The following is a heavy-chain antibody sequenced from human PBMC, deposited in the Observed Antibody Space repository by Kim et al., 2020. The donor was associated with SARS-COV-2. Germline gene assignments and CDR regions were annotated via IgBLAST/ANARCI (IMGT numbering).Heavy chain of an antibody. CDR2: IKEDGSNK. J-gene: IGHJ4*02. Sequence: PGKGRKRMADIKEDGSNKYYVDSVKGRFTISRANPKNSLYLQMNSLRAEDTAVYYCASSSKVNKSGVYYYGQGT. V-gene: IGHV3-33*01. CDR3: ASSSKVNKSGVYY. D-gene: IGHD5-18*01.